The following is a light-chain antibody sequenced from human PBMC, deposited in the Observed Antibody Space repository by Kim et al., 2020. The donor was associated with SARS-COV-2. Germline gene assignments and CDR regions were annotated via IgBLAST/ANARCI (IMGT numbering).Light chain of an antibody. CDR2: GAS. V-gene: IGKV1-17*01. Sequence: ASVGDRVTISCQASQEIRNDVGSYQQNPGRAPKRLIYGASSLQSGVSSRCSASGYGTECTLTICALQPQDIATYFCVQHNSYTITFGQETRLEIK. CDR3: VQHNSYTIT. J-gene: IGKJ5*01. CDR1: QEIRND.